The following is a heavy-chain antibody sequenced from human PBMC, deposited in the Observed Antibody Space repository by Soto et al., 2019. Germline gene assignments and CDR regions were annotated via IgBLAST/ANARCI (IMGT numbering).Heavy chain of an antibody. CDR1: GYTLTELS. V-gene: IGHV1-24*01. J-gene: IGHJ6*02. D-gene: IGHD4-17*01. CDR2: FDPEDGET. Sequence: ASVKLSCKISGYTLTELSMHWVRQTPGKGLEWMGGFDPEDGETIYAQKFQGRVTMTEDTSTDTAYMELSSLRSEDTAVYYCATETTVKGYYYYYGMDVWGQGTTVTVSS. CDR3: ATETTVKGYYYYYGMDV.